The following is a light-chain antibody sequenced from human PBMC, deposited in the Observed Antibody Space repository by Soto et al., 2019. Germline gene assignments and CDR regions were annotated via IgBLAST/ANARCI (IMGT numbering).Light chain of an antibody. CDR2: DVS. CDR1: SSDVGGYNS. J-gene: IGLJ3*02. V-gene: IGLV2-11*01. Sequence: QSALTQPRSVSGSPGQSVTISCTGTSSDVGGYNSVSWYQHHPGKAPKLMIYDVSKRPSGVPDRFSGSKSGSTASLTISGLQAEDEADYYCCSYAGSYTLVFGGGTKVTVL. CDR3: CSYAGSYTLV.